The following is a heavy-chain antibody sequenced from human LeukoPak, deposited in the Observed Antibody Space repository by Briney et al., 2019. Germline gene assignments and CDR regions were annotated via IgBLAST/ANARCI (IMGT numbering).Heavy chain of an antibody. CDR2: ISGSGGST. V-gene: IGHV3-23*01. CDR1: GFTFSSYA. Sequence: GGSLRLSCAASGFTFSSYAMSWVRQAPGKGLEWVSAISGSGGSTYYADSVKGRFTISRDNSKNTLYLQMSSLRAEDTAVYYCAKEFSATPRAAAQTGDAFDVWGQGTMVTVSS. D-gene: IGHD7-27*01. J-gene: IGHJ3*01. CDR3: AKEFSATPRAAAQTGDAFDV.